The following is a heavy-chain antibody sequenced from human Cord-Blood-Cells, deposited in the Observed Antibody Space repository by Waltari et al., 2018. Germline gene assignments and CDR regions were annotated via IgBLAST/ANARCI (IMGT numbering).Heavy chain of an antibody. D-gene: IGHD6-13*01. CDR3: ARGIAAAGNY. V-gene: IGHV3-21*01. Sequence: EVQLVESGGGLVKPGGSLRLSCAASGFTFGSYSMNWVRQAPGKGLEWVSSISSSSSYIYYADSVKGRFTISRDNAKNSLYLQMNSLRAEDTAVYYCARGIAAAGNYWGQGTLVTVSS. J-gene: IGHJ4*02. CDR2: ISSSSSYI. CDR1: GFTFGSYS.